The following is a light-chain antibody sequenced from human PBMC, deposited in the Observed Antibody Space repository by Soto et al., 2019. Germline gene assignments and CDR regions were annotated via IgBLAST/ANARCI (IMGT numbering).Light chain of an antibody. CDR3: QQSYSTTWT. CDR1: QGFTTY. J-gene: IGKJ1*01. CDR2: AAS. V-gene: IGKV1-39*01. Sequence: IHMTQSPSSMSPSVWDGITITCRAIQGFTTYLNWYQQKPGNAPKLLIYAASTLQSGVPSRSSGSGSETDFTLTISSLRPEDFATYSCQQSYSTTWTFGQGTKVDIK.